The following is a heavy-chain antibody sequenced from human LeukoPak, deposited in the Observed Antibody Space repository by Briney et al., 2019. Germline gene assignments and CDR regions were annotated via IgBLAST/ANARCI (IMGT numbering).Heavy chain of an antibody. D-gene: IGHD3/OR15-3a*01. CDR2: IIPIFGTA. Sequence: GASVKVSCKASGGTFSSYAISWVRQAPGQGLEWMGGIIPIFGTANYAQKFQGRVTITADESTSTAYMELSSLRSEDTAVYYCARVFLTGYYTDDAFDIWGQGTMVTVSS. J-gene: IGHJ3*02. CDR1: GGTFSSYA. CDR3: ARVFLTGYYTDDAFDI. V-gene: IGHV1-69*13.